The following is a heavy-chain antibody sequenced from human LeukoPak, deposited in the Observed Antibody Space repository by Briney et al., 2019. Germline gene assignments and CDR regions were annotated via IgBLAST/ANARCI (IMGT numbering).Heavy chain of an antibody. J-gene: IGHJ4*02. D-gene: IGHD3-22*01. CDR2: ISYDGSNK. CDR1: GSTFSSYG. CDR3: AKPGAYYDSSGFPDY. Sequence: PGGSLRLSCAASGSTFSSYGMHWVRQAPGKGLEWVAVISYDGSNKYYADSVKGRFTISRDNSKNTLYLQMNSLRAEDTAVYYCAKPGAYYDSSGFPDYWGQGTLVTVSS. V-gene: IGHV3-30*18.